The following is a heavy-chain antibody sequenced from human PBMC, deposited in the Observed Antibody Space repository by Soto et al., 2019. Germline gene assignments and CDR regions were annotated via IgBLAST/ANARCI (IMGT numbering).Heavy chain of an antibody. D-gene: IGHD4-4*01. CDR1: GYTFTSYY. J-gene: IGHJ4*02. CDR3: TTDSYITVTPVRPDY. V-gene: IGHV1-46*01. CDR2: INPSGGST. Sequence: GASVKVSCKASGYTFTSYYMHWVRQAPGQGLEWMGIINPSGGSTSYAQKFQGRVTMTRDTSTSTVYMELSSLKIEDTAVYYCTTDSYITVTPVRPDYWGQGTLVTVSS.